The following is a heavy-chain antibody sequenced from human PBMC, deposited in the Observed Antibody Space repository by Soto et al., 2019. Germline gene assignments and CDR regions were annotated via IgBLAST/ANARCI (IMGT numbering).Heavy chain of an antibody. J-gene: IGHJ4*02. Sequence: QLQLQEWDAGLLKPSETLALTCAVYGGSFNVYYWTWMRQPPGKGLEWIGEINRSGSTNYNPSLKRRVTISIDTSKIQFSLTLSSVTAADTAIYYCARGPSVGAFFDFWGQGSQVTVSP. D-gene: IGHD1-26*01. CDR2: INRSGST. V-gene: IGHV4-34*01. CDR1: GGSFNVYY. CDR3: ARGPSVGAFFDF.